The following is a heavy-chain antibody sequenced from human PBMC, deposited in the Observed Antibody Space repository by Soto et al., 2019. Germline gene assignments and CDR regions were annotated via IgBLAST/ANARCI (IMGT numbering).Heavy chain of an antibody. D-gene: IGHD3-16*02. Sequence: GGSLRLSCAASGFTFSSYSMNWVRQAPGQGLEWVSYISSSSSTIYYEYSVKGRFTISRDNAKNLLYLQMNSLGDEDTGAEYCAGAVEPYDYVWSSYRNPTEGADYWGQGTLVTVSS. J-gene: IGHJ4*02. CDR1: GFTFSSYS. CDR2: ISSSSSTI. CDR3: AGAVEPYDYVWSSYRNPTEGADY. V-gene: IGHV3-48*02.